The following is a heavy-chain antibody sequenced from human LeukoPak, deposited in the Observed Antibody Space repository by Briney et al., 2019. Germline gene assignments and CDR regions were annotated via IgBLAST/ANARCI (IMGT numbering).Heavy chain of an antibody. V-gene: IGHV1-2*04. CDR3: AREGLGELTLDY. CDR1: AYTFTDYY. J-gene: IGHJ4*02. D-gene: IGHD3-16*01. CDR2: INPTSGGT. Sequence: ASVKVSCKASAYTFTDYYMHWVRQAPGQGLEWMGWINPTSGGTKYAQKFHGWVTLTRDTSISTAYIELTGLKSDDTAVYYCAREGLGELTLDYWGQGTLVTVSS.